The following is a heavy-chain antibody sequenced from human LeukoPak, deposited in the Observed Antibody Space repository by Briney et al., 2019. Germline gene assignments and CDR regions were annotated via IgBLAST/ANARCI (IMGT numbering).Heavy chain of an antibody. CDR1: GYSFTSYW. V-gene: IGHV5-51*01. Sequence: GESLKISCKGSGYSFTSYWIGWVRQVPGKGLEWMGTIYPGDSDTRYSPSFQGQVTLSQDKSASTAYLQGSSLKASDTAMYYCARIWSRKFDPWGQGTLVTVSS. CDR3: ARIWSRKFDP. CDR2: IYPGDSDT. J-gene: IGHJ5*02. D-gene: IGHD1-14*01.